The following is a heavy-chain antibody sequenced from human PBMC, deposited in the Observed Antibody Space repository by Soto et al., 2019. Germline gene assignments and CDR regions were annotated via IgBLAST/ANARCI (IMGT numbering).Heavy chain of an antibody. V-gene: IGHV4-61*01. J-gene: IGHJ6*02. D-gene: IGHD3-10*01. Sequence: SETLSLTSTVSGGSVSSGSYYWSWIRQPPGKGLEWIGYIYYSGSTNYNPSLKSRVTISVDTSKNQFSLKLSSVTAADTAVYYCARDTELPYYYYYGMDVWGQGTTVTVSS. CDR1: GGSVSSGSYY. CDR2: IYYSGST. CDR3: ARDTELPYYYYYGMDV.